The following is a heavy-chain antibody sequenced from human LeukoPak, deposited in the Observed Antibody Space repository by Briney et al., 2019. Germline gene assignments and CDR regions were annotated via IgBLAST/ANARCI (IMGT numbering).Heavy chain of an antibody. CDR2: ITSGSGYI. J-gene: IGHJ4*02. CDR3: ASSSSLRIGDYVIDR. CDR1: GFTFSSYT. V-gene: IGHV3-21*01. Sequence: GGSLRLSCAASGFTFSSYTMKWLHPAPGKVLEWVSSITSGSGYIFYADSVKGRFTISRDNAKNSLYLQMNSPRDEDTAVYYCASSSSLRIGDYVIDRWGQGTLVTVSS. D-gene: IGHD4-17*01.